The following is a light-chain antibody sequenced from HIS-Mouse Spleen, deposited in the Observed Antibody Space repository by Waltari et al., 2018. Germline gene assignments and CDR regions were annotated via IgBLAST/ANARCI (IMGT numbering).Light chain of an antibody. CDR1: SSDVGGYNY. J-gene: IGLJ1*01. Sequence: QSALTQPASVSGSPGQSITISCTGTSSDVGGYNYVSWYQQHPGKAPKPMIYDVSNRPSGVSNRFPGYKSGNTASLTISGLQAEDEADYYCSSYTSSSNYVFGTGTKVTVL. V-gene: IGLV2-14*03. CDR2: DVS. CDR3: SSYTSSSNYV.